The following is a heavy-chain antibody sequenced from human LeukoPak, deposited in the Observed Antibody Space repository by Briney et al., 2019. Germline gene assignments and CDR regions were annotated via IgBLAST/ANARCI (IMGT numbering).Heavy chain of an antibody. V-gene: IGHV3-7*01. Sequence: GGSLRLSCVGSGFTFSRYWLNWVRQAPGKGLEWVANMNQDGSEIYYLDSVKGRFTISRDNAKNSVYLQMNGLKAEDTAVYYCARRNAMDVWGQGTTVIVFS. J-gene: IGHJ6*02. CDR3: ARRNAMDV. CDR1: GFTFSRYW. CDR2: MNQDGSEI.